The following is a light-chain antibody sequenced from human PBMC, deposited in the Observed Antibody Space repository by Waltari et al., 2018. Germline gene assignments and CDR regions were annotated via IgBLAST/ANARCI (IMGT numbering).Light chain of an antibody. CDR1: DIGGRT. V-gene: IGLV3-21*03. J-gene: IGLJ1*01. CDR2: GDT. CDR3: QVWVSRTDHYV. Sequence: SYVLTQPPSVSVAPGKTARIACGLNDIGGRTVNWSQQQPGQAPVLVDYGDTDRPSGIPERFFGSTSGNSATLTISRVEAGDEADYYCQVWVSRTDHYVFGTGTKVTVL.